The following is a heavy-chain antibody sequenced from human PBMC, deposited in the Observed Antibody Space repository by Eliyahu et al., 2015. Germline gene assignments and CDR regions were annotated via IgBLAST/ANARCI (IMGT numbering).Heavy chain of an antibody. J-gene: IGHJ4*02. Sequence: QVQLVQSGAEVKKPGASVKVSCKASGYTFTSYGISWVRQAPGQGLEWMGWISAYNGNTNYAQKLQGRVTMTTDTSTSTAYMELRSLRSDDTAVYYCARDPGYCSSTSCPGEFDYWGQGTLVTVSS. CDR2: ISAYNGNT. CDR1: GYTFTSYG. CDR3: ARDPGYCSSTSCPGEFDY. D-gene: IGHD2-2*03. V-gene: IGHV1-18*01.